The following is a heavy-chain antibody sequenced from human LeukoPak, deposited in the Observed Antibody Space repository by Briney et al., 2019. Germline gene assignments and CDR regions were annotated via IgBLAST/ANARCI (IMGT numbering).Heavy chain of an antibody. V-gene: IGHV3-48*03. CDR2: ISPSGATI. J-gene: IGHJ4*02. Sequence: GGPLRLSCAVSGFTFSRYEMSWVRQAPGKGLEWISYISPSGATIYYVDSVKGRFIISRDNAKDSLYLQMNSLRVEDTAVYYCARDPRGPDSWGQGTLVTVSS. CDR3: ARDPRGPDS. CDR1: GFTFSRYE.